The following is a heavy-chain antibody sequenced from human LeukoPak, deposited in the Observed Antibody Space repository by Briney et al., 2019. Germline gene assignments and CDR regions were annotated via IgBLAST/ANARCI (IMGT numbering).Heavy chain of an antibody. CDR3: ARGISFLDYGDYWFDP. CDR1: GGPISGGNYY. Sequence: SETLSLTCTAAGGPISGGNYYWGWLRQPPGRGREGVGSIDNSGSSYYNPPLKSRVTISGDTTKTQFSLKVSSVTAADTAVYYCARGISFLDYGDYWFDPWGQGTLVTVSS. V-gene: IGHV4-39*07. J-gene: IGHJ5*02. CDR2: IDNSGSS. D-gene: IGHD4-17*01.